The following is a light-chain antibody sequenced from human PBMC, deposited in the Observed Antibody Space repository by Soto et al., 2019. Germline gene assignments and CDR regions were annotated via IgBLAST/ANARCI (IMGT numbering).Light chain of an antibody. Sequence: EVVLTQSPATLSLSPGERAILSCRASHNVGYDLAWYQQIPGQAPRLLISDAFNRATGIPARFSGSGSWTDFTLTIVSLDPEDFAVYYCQQHNGWPLTFGGGTKVE. V-gene: IGKV3-11*01. CDR3: QQHNGWPLT. CDR2: DAF. CDR1: HNVGYD. J-gene: IGKJ4*01.